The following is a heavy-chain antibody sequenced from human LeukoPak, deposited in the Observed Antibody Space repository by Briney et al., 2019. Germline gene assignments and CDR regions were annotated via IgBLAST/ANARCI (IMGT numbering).Heavy chain of an antibody. CDR2: ISYDGSNK. V-gene: IGHV3-30*03. CDR1: GFTFSRYS. CDR3: AGAGDTAMVPDY. D-gene: IGHD5-18*01. J-gene: IGHJ4*02. Sequence: GGSLRLSCAASGFTFSRYSMNWVRQAPGKGLEWVAVISYDGSNKYYADSVKGRFTISRDNSKNTLYLQMNSLRAEDTAVYYCAGAGDTAMVPDYWGQGTLVTVSS.